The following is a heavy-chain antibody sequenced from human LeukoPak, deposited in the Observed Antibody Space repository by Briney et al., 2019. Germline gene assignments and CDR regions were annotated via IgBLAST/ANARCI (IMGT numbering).Heavy chain of an antibody. CDR2: RGYEGSNK. J-gene: IGHJ4*02. V-gene: IGHV3-33*01. CDR1: GFTFSSYG. D-gene: IGHD1-1*01. Sequence: GGSLRLSCAASGFTFSSYGMHWVRQAPGKGREWVAVRGYEGSNKYYADSVKGRFTISRDNSKNTLYLQMNSLRAEDTAVYYCARRLGTTLDYWGQGTLVTVSS. CDR3: ARRLGTTLDY.